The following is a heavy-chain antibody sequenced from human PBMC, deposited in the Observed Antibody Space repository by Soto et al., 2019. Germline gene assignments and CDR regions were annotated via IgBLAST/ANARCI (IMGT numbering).Heavy chain of an antibody. D-gene: IGHD1-26*01. V-gene: IGHV4-30-4*01. CDR2: IYYTGST. Sequence: PSETLSLTCTVSSDSINTGDYYWSWLRQPPRKGLEWIGYIYYTGSTYYNPSLKSQFTISIDTSKTQFSLKVNSVTAADTAVYYCARIPLLQGGWFDPWGQGTLVTVSS. CDR3: ARIPLLQGGWFDP. CDR1: SDSINTGDYY. J-gene: IGHJ5*02.